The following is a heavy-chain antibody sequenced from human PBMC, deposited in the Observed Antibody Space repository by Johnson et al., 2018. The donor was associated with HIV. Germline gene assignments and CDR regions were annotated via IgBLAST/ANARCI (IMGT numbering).Heavy chain of an antibody. CDR2: ISWDGGST. J-gene: IGHJ3*02. Sequence: VQLVESGGVVVQPGGSLRLSCAASGFTFDDYTMHWVRQAPGKGLEWGSLISWDGGSTYYADSVKGRFTISRDNSKNSLYLQMNSLRTEDTALYYCAKDSLSMITWGGAFDIWGQGTMVTVSS. CDR3: AKDSLSMITWGGAFDI. CDR1: GFTFDDYT. D-gene: IGHD7-27*01. V-gene: IGHV3-43*01.